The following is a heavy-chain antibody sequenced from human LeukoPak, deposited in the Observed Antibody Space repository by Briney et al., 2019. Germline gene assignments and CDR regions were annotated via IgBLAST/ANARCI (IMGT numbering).Heavy chain of an antibody. V-gene: IGHV4-34*09. CDR1: GGSFSGYY. J-gene: IGHJ4*02. D-gene: IGHD6-13*01. CDR3: ARELIAAALDY. Sequence: SETLSLTCAVYGGSFSGYYWSWIRQPPGKGLEWIGEINHSGSTNYNPSLKSRVTMSVDTSKNQFSLKLSSVTAADTAVYYCARELIAAALDYWGQGTLVTVSS. CDR2: INHSGST.